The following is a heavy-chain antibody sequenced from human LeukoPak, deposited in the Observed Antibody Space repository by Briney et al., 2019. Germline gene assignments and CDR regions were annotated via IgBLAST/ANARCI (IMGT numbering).Heavy chain of an antibody. CDR1: GLTFGDSA. CDR3: TRYGGNSFSY. CDR2: IRSKAYGGTT. V-gene: IGHV3-49*04. D-gene: IGHD4-23*01. Sequence: PGGSLRLSCTASGLTFGDSAMSWVRQAPGKGLEWVGFIRSKAYGGTTEYAASVKGRFTISRDDSKSIAYLQMNSLKTEDTAVYYCTRYGGNSFSYWGQGTLVTVSS. J-gene: IGHJ4*02.